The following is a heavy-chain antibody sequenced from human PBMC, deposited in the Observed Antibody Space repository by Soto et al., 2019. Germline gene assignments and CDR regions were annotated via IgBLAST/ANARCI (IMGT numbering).Heavy chain of an antibody. Sequence: QVQLQESGPGLMKTSQILSLTCTVSGGSISSGGYYWSWIRQHPGKGLEWIGYIYYSGSTYYNPSLKSRVTISVDTSKNQFSLKLSSVTAADTAVYYCARYWQQLVAFDIWGQGTMVTASS. D-gene: IGHD6-13*01. CDR3: ARYWQQLVAFDI. J-gene: IGHJ3*02. V-gene: IGHV4-31*03. CDR1: GGSISSGGYY. CDR2: IYYSGST.